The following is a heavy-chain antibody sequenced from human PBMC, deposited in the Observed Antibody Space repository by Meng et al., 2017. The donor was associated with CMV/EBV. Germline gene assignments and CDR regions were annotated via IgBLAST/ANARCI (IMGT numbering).Heavy chain of an antibody. V-gene: IGHV1-69*10. CDR1: GYTFTSYG. CDR3: AMSITIFGVVTHYYYYYGMDV. D-gene: IGHD3-3*01. CDR2: IIPILGIA. Sequence: SVKVSCKASGYTFTSYGISWVRQAPGQGLEWMGGIIPILGIANYAQKFQGRVTITADKSTSTAYMELSSLRSEDTAVYYCAMSITIFGVVTHYYYYYGMDVWGQGTTVTVSS. J-gene: IGHJ6*02.